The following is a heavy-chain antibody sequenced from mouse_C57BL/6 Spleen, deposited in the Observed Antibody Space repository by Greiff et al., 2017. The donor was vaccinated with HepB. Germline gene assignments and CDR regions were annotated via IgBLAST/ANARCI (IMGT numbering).Heavy chain of an antibody. CDR2: IDPNSGGT. D-gene: IGHD2-2*01. CDR3: ARSRGYDDTYYFDY. CDR1: GYTFTSYW. J-gene: IGHJ2*01. Sequence: SFHLSFNSSGYTFTSYWMHWVKQRPGRGLEWIGRIDPNSGGTKYNEKFKSKATLTVDKPSSTACMQLSSLTSEDSAVYYCARSRGYDDTYYFDYWGQGTTLTVSS. V-gene: IGHV1-72*01.